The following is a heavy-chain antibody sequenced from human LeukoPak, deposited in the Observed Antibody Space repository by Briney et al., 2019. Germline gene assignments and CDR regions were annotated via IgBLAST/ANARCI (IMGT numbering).Heavy chain of an antibody. D-gene: IGHD6-19*01. V-gene: IGHV3-7*04. Sequence: GGSLRLSCAASGFTFSSYWMNWVRQAPGKGLEWVANIKQDGSEKYDVDSVKGRFTISRDNAKNSLYLQMNSLRAEDTAVYYCARAYSSGWFQAGYWGQGTLVTVSS. CDR2: IKQDGSEK. CDR1: GFTFSSYW. J-gene: IGHJ4*02. CDR3: ARAYSSGWFQAGY.